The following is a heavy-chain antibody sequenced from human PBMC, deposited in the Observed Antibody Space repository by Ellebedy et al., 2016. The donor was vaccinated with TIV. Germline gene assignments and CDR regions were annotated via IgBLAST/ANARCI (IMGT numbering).Heavy chain of an antibody. V-gene: IGHV3-7*01. J-gene: IGHJ6*02. CDR3: ARGGHGGFAGWDRMDV. CDR1: GFPISNFW. D-gene: IGHD5-12*01. Sequence: GESLKISCAASGFPISNFWMAWVRQAPGKGLQWVGNTKADGSERYYVDSVRGRFTISRDNAKNSLFLQMNGLRAEDTALYYCARGGHGGFAGWDRMDVWGQGTTVTVSS. CDR2: TKADGSER.